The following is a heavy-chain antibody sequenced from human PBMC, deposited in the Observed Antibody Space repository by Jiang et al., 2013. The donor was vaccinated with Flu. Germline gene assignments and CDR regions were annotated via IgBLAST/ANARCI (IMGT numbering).Heavy chain of an antibody. Sequence: SGAEVKKPGSSVKVSCKASGGTFSSYAISWVRQAPGQGLEWMGGIIPIFGTANYAQKFQGRVTITADESTSTAYMELSSLRSEDTAVYYCARVAYEFWSGYYTRGWFDPWGQGTLVTVSS. CDR2: IIPIFGTA. CDR3: ARVAYEFWSGYYTRGWFDP. CDR1: GGTFSSYA. J-gene: IGHJ5*02. D-gene: IGHD3/OR15-3a*01. V-gene: IGHV1-69*01.